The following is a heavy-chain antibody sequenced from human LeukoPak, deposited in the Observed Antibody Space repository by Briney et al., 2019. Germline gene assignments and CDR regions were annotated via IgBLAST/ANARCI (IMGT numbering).Heavy chain of an antibody. D-gene: IGHD5-18*01. CDR3: ARDDTSGYSYGVYFDY. J-gene: IGHJ4*02. V-gene: IGHV4-34*01. CDR2: INHSGST. Sequence: PSETLSLTCAVYGGSFSGYYWSWIRQPPGKGLEWIGEINHSGSTNYNPSLKSRVTISVDTSKNQFSLKLSSVTAADTAVYYCARDDTSGYSYGVYFDYWGQGTLVTVSS. CDR1: GGSFSGYY.